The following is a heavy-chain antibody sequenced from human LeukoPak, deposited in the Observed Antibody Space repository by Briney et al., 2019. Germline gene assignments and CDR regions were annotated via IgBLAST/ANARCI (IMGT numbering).Heavy chain of an antibody. CDR3: ARVGSSGRGNAFDI. CDR2: ISYSGST. CDR1: GDSISTSKSY. Sequence: PSETLSLTCTVSGDSISTSKSYWSWIRQPPGKGLEWIGYISYSGSTNYNPSLKSRVTISVDTSKNQLSPKLSSVTAADTAVYYCARVGSSGRGNAFDIWGQGTMVTVSS. D-gene: IGHD6-19*01. V-gene: IGHV4-61*01. J-gene: IGHJ3*02.